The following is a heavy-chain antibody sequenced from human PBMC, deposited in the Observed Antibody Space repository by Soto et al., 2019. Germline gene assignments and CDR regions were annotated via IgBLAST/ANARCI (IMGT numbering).Heavy chain of an antibody. CDR2: IYYSGST. Sequence: SGTPSLTFTFSSGSISSGDFYWSLIRQPPGKGLEWIGYIYYSGSTYYNPSLKSRLSISVDTSKNHFSLKLTSVTAADTAVYYCARGLHSSASDFYYYGQDVWGQGTTVTVSS. D-gene: IGHD6-19*01. CDR1: SGSISSGDFY. CDR3: ARGLHSSASDFYYYGQDV. J-gene: IGHJ6*02. V-gene: IGHV4-30-4*01.